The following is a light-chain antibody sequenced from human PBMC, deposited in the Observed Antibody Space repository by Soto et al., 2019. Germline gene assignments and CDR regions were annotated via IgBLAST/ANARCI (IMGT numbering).Light chain of an antibody. CDR3: QHYNIYSDA. V-gene: IGKV1-5*03. J-gene: IGKJ1*01. CDR2: KTS. CDR1: QGTGDW. Sequence: DIQMSQSPSTLSASVGGRVTITCRASQGTGDWLAWYQQKPGKAPKLLIYKTSTLEGGVPSRFSGSGSETEFTLTISSLQPDDFATYYCQHYNIYSDAVGQGTKVDI.